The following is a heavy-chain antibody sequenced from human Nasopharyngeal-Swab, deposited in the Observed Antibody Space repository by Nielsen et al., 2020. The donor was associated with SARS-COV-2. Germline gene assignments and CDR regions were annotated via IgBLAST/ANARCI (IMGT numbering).Heavy chain of an antibody. CDR1: GFTFSSYA. Sequence: GGSLRLSCAASGFTFSSYAMHWVRQAPGKGLEWVAVISYDGSNKYYADSVKGRFTISRGNSKNTLYLQMNSLRAEDTAVYYCARDLGDVWGKGTTVTVSS. CDR3: ARDLGDV. CDR2: ISYDGSNK. J-gene: IGHJ6*04. V-gene: IGHV3-30-3*01.